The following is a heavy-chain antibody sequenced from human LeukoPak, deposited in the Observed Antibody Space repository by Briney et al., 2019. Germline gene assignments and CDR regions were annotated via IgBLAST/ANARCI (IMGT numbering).Heavy chain of an antibody. CDR2: IYYSGST. CDR1: GGSVSSGSYY. J-gene: IGHJ6*02. V-gene: IGHV4-61*01. Sequence: SETLSLTCTVSGGSVSSGSYYWSWIRQPPGKGLEWIGYIYYSGSTNYNPSLKSRVTISVDTSKNQFSPKLSSVTAADTAVYYCARDYDILTGFLLVGMDVWGQGTTVTVSS. CDR3: ARDYDILTGFLLVGMDV. D-gene: IGHD3-9*01.